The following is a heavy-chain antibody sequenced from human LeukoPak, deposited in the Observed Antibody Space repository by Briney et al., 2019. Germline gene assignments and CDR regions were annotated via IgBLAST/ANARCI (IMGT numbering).Heavy chain of an antibody. D-gene: IGHD3-22*01. J-gene: IGHJ4*02. CDR1: GFTFSSYA. CDR3: ARDKGDYDTSGSLFVF. V-gene: IGHV3-30*04. Sequence: GGSLRLSCAASGFTFSSYAMHWVRQAPGKGLERVAVISYDGSNKYYADSVKGRFTISRDNSKNTLYLQMNSLRAEDTAVYYCARDKGDYDTSGSLFVFGGQGTLVTVSS. CDR2: ISYDGSNK.